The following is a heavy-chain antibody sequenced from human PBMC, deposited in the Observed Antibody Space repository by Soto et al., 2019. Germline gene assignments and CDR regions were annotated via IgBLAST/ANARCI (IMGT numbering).Heavy chain of an antibody. CDR2: INSDGSST. CDR1: GFTFSSYW. CDR3: TTDPVTMIVVVPSSG. D-gene: IGHD3-22*01. J-gene: IGHJ4*02. Sequence: PGGSLRLSCAASGFTFSSYWMHWVRQAPGKGLVWVSRINSDGSSTSYADSVKGRFTISRDNAKNTLYLQMNSLKTEDTAVYYCTTDPVTMIVVVPSSGWGQGT. V-gene: IGHV3-74*01.